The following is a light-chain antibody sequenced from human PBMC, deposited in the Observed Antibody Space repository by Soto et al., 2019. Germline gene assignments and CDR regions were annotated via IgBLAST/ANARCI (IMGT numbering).Light chain of an antibody. Sequence: QSVLTQPASVSGSPGQSITISCTGTSSDVGRYNFVSWYQQHPGKVPKLMIYEVTKRPSGVSDRFSGSKSGNTASLTISGLQAEDEADYYCCSDVGSGIYVFGTGTKLTVL. CDR3: CSDVGSGIYV. CDR2: EVT. CDR1: SSDVGRYNF. J-gene: IGLJ1*01. V-gene: IGLV2-23*02.